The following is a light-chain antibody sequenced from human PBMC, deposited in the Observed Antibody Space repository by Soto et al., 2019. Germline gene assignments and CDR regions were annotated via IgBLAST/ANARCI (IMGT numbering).Light chain of an antibody. CDR1: QSVSGW. Sequence: DIQMTQSPSNGSASVGDPVTLACRASQSVSGWLAWYQQKPGKAPKLLIYEASTLESGVPSRFSGSGFGTEFTLTISSLQPDDFGTYFCQHYFGYPYTFGQGTELEI. CDR3: QHYFGYPYT. CDR2: EAS. J-gene: IGKJ2*01. V-gene: IGKV1-5*01.